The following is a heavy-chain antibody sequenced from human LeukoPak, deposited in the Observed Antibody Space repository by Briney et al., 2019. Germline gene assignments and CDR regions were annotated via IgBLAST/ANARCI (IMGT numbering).Heavy chain of an antibody. CDR3: ARVGSGRLRYFDWLLDDYYFDY. Sequence: PSVNVSCTASGYTFTTYDINWVRQAAGQGLEWMGWMNPNSGNTGYAQKFQGRVTMTRNTSISTAYMELSRLRSEDTAVYYCARVGSGRLRYFDWLLDDYYFDYWGQGTLVTVSS. CDR2: MNPNSGNT. CDR1: GYTFTTYD. J-gene: IGHJ4*02. D-gene: IGHD3-9*01. V-gene: IGHV1-8*01.